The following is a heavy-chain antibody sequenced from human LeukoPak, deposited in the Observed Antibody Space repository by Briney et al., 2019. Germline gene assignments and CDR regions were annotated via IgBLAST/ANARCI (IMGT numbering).Heavy chain of an antibody. CDR2: LYSGGST. CDR3: ASRDKGYYYGMDV. CDR1: GFTVSGDY. V-gene: IGHV3-66*01. Sequence: GGSLRLSCAASGFTVSGDYMSWVRQAPGKGLEWVSLLYSGGSTYYADSVKGRFSISRDNSKNTLYLQMNSLRAEDTAVYYCASRDKGYYYGMDVWGQGTTVTVSS. J-gene: IGHJ6*02. D-gene: IGHD5-24*01.